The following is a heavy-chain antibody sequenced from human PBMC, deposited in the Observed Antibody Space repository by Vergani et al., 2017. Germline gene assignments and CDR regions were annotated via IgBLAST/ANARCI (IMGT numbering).Heavy chain of an antibody. J-gene: IGHJ4*02. CDR1: GFTFSTYA. CDR3: VKDAGSYENFFDS. CDR2: LTGGGGST. Sequence: EVQLLESGGSLKQPGGSVRLSCAASGFTFSTYAMHWVRQAPGKGLEWVSALTGGGGSTYYADSFKGRFINSRDNSRDTLYLEMNSLRPEDTATYDCVKDAGSYENFFDSWGQGTLVTVSS. V-gene: IGHV3-23*01. D-gene: IGHD1-26*01.